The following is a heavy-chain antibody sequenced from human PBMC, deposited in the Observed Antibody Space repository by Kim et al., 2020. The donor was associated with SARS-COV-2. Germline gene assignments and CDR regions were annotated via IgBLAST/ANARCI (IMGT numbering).Heavy chain of an antibody. V-gene: IGHV6-1*01. J-gene: IGHJ4*02. Sequence: YAVSVKSRITINPDTAKNQFSLQLNSVTPEDTAVYYCARAGRGIAAAEDSWGQGTLVTVSS. CDR3: ARAGRGIAAAEDS. D-gene: IGHD6-13*01.